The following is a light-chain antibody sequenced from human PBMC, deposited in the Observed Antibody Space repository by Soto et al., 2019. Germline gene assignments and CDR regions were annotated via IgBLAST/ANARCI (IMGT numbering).Light chain of an antibody. CDR3: QQYDDRPRT. V-gene: IGKV3-15*01. J-gene: IGKJ1*01. Sequence: EIVMTQSPATLSVSPGERATLSCRASQSVSSFLAWYQQKPGQVPRLLIYDASTRATGIPARFSGSGSGTEFTLTISSLQSEDFAVYYCQQYDDRPRTFGQGTKVEIK. CDR1: QSVSSF. CDR2: DAS.